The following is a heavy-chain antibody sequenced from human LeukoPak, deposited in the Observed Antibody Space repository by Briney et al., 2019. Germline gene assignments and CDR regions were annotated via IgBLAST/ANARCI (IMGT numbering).Heavy chain of an antibody. CDR2: ISSSGSTI. CDR1: GFTFSSYE. Sequence: GGSLRLSCAASGFTFSSYEMNWVRQAPGKGLEWVSYISSSGSTIYYADSVKGRFTISRENAKNSLYLQMNSLRAEDTALYYCARGGENSGFDYWGQGTLVIVSS. D-gene: IGHD6-19*01. V-gene: IGHV3-48*03. CDR3: ARGGENSGFDY. J-gene: IGHJ4*02.